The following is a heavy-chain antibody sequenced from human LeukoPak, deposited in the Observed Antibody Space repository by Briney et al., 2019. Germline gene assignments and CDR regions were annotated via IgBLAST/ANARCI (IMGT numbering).Heavy chain of an antibody. CDR1: GGSISSGDYY. CDR2: IYYSGST. V-gene: IGHV4-30-4*01. J-gene: IGHJ4*02. CDR3: ARDPLSDPYFDY. Sequence: SETLSLTCTVPGGSISSGDYYWSWIRQPPGKGLEWIGYIYYSGSTYYNPSLKSRVTISVDTSKNQFSLKLSSVTAADTAVYYCARDPLSDPYFDYWGQGTLVTVSS.